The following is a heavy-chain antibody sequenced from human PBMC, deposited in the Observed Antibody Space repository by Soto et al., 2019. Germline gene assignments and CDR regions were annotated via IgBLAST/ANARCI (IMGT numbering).Heavy chain of an antibody. J-gene: IGHJ4*02. D-gene: IGHD1-20*01. V-gene: IGHV3-30*03. CDR3: AVTGTVNTKFDY. Sequence: AGGSLRLSCAASGFTFSSYGMHWVRQAPGKGLEWVAVISYDGSNKYYADSVKGRFTISRDNSKNTLYLQMNSLRAEDTAVYYCAVTGTVNTKFDYWGQGTLVTVSS. CDR1: GFTFSSYG. CDR2: ISYDGSNK.